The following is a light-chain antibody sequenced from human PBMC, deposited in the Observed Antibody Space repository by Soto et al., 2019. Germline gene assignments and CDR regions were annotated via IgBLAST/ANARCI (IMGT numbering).Light chain of an antibody. CDR1: QSVSSSY. Sequence: EIVLPQSPGTLSLSPGERATLSCRASQSVSSSYLAWYQQKPGQAPRLLMYGASSRATGIPDRFSGSGSGTDFTLTISRLEPEDFAVDYCQQYGDSLWTFGQGTKVEIK. J-gene: IGKJ1*01. CDR3: QQYGDSLWT. CDR2: GAS. V-gene: IGKV3-20*01.